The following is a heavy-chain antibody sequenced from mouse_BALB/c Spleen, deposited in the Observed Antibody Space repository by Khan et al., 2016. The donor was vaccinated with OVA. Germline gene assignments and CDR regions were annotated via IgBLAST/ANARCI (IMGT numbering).Heavy chain of an antibody. CDR3: ARDRIDY. Sequence: QVQLQQSGAELANPGASVKMSCKASGYTFTSYWMHWVKQRPGQGLEWIGYINPSSGYTEYNQNFRDKATLTADKSSSTAYMQLSSLTSEDSAVYYCARDRIDYWGQGTTLIVSS. V-gene: IGHV1-7*01. J-gene: IGHJ2*01. CDR1: GYTFTSYW. CDR2: INPSSGYT.